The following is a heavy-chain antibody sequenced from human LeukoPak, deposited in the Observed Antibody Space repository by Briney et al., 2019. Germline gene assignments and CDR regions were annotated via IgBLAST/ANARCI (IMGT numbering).Heavy chain of an antibody. Sequence: GGSLRLSCAASGFTFSGYWMSWVRQAPGKGLEWVANIKQDGSEKYYVDSVKDRFTISRDNAKNSLYLQMNSLRAEDTAVYYCARGDSAVAGIRRAFDIWGQGTMVTVSS. CDR3: ARGDSAVAGIRRAFDI. J-gene: IGHJ3*02. CDR1: GFTFSGYW. D-gene: IGHD6-19*01. CDR2: IKQDGSEK. V-gene: IGHV3-7*02.